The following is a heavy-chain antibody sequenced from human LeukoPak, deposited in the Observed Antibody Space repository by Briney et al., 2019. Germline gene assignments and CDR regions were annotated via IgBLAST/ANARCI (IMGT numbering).Heavy chain of an antibody. CDR3: ARAPMVQGVIITAYYFDY. CDR1: GYTFTSYD. CDR2: MNPNSGNT. V-gene: IGHV1-8*01. J-gene: IGHJ4*02. Sequence: ASVKVSCKASGYTFTSYDINWVRQATGQGLEWMGWMNPNSGNTDYAQNFQGRVTMTRNTSISTAYMELSSLRSEDTAVYYCARAPMVQGVIITAYYFDYWGQGTLVTVSS. D-gene: IGHD3-10*01.